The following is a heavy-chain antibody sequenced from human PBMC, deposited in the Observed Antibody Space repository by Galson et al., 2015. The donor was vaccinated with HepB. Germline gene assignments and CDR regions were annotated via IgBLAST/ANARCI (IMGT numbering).Heavy chain of an antibody. V-gene: IGHV3-33*01. Sequence: SLRLSCAASGFTFSSYGMHWVRQAPGKGLEWVAVIWYDGSNKYYADSVKGRFTISRDNSKNTLYLQMNSLRAEDTAVYYCARHPAGRYYYYGMDVWGQGTTVTVSS. CDR2: IWYDGSNK. CDR3: ARHPAGRYYYYGMDV. J-gene: IGHJ6*02. CDR1: GFTFSSYG.